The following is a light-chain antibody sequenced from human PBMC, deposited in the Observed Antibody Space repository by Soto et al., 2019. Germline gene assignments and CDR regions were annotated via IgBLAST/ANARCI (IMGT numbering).Light chain of an antibody. J-gene: IGKJ4*02. Sequence: AIGMTQTPATLSASPGDRGTLSCRASQGLNSNLAWYQQNPGKAPRLLIYAASTLTSGVPARFSGSGYGTDFTLTISSLQSEDFASYYCQQYNSFPCGFGGGTNVEIK. CDR1: QGLNSN. V-gene: IGKV1-8*01. CDR3: QQYNSFPCG. CDR2: AAS.